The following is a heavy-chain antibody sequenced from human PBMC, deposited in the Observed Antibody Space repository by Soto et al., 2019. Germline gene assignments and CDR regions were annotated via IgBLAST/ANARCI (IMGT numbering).Heavy chain of an antibody. CDR1: GYTFTGYY. Sequence: QVQLVQSGAEVKKPGASVKVSCKASGYTFTGYYMHWVRQAPGQGLEWMGWINPNSGGTNYAQKFQGRVTMNMDPSISTAYMELSRLRSDATAVYYCARVRGRVAVAGTVGYWGQGTLVTVSS. J-gene: IGHJ4*02. CDR3: ARVRGRVAVAGTVGY. D-gene: IGHD6-19*01. V-gene: IGHV1-2*02. CDR2: INPNSGGT.